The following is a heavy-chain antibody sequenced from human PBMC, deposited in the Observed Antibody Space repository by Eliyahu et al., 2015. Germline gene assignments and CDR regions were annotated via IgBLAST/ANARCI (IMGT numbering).Heavy chain of an antibody. J-gene: IGHJ5*02. Sequence: QVQLQQWGTGLLKPSETLSLSCAVYXGSFXDNYWNWIRQPPGKGLEWIGEIIHSGRTNYNSTLKSRVTISVDTSKKQIALKLTSVTAADTAVYYCARGQSNYGSGSYIGWFDPWGQGTLVTVSS. V-gene: IGHV4-34*01. CDR1: XGSFXDNY. CDR2: IIHSGRT. D-gene: IGHD3-10*01. CDR3: ARGQSNYGSGSYIGWFDP.